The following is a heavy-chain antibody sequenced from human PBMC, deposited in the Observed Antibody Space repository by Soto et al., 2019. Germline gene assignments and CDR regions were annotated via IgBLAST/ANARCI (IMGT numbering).Heavy chain of an antibody. CDR1: GFTFSSYA. Sequence: GGSLRLSCAASGFTFSSYAMSWVRQAPGKGLEWVSAISGSGGSTYYADSVKGRFTISRDNSKNTLYLQMNSLRAEDTAVYYCAKGDLLLWFGELDYFDYWGQGTLVTVSS. CDR3: AKGDLLLWFGELDYFDY. CDR2: ISGSGGST. D-gene: IGHD3-10*01. V-gene: IGHV3-23*01. J-gene: IGHJ4*02.